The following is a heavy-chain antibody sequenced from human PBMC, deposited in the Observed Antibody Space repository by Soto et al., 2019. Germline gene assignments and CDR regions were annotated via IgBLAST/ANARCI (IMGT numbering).Heavy chain of an antibody. J-gene: IGHJ4*02. CDR3: ARVPDY. V-gene: IGHV4-30-2*01. Sequence: QLQLQESGSGLVKPSQTLSLTCAVSGGSISSGGYSWSWIRQPPGKGLEWIGYMYHSGSTYYNPSPXSXXTISIDRSKSQFSLKLRSVTAGDTAVYCGARVPDYWGQGILVTVSS. CDR2: MYHSGST. CDR1: GGSISSGGYS.